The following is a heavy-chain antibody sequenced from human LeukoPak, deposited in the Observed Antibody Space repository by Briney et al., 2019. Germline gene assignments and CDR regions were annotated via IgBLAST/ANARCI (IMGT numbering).Heavy chain of an antibody. J-gene: IGHJ3*02. CDR3: ARRGSYGLVGAFNI. CDR2: ISSGGDTI. V-gene: IGHV3-48*03. CDR1: GFTFSSYE. Sequence: GGSLRLSCAASGFTFSSYEMNWVRQAPGKGLEWISYISSGGDTIYYADSVNGRFTISRDNAKNSLFLQMNSLRAEDTAVYYCARRGSYGLVGAFNIWGQGTMVTVSS. D-gene: IGHD1-26*01.